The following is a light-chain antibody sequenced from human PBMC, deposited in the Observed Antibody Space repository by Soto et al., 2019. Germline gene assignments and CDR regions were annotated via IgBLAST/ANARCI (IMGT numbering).Light chain of an antibody. J-gene: IGLJ2*01. CDR2: DVS. CDR1: SSDVAGYNY. V-gene: IGLV2-14*03. Sequence: QSVLTQPASVSGSPGQSITISCTGTSSDVAGYNYVSWYQQYPGKAPKLMIHDVSDRPSGVSNRFSGSKSDNTASLTISGLQAEDEADYYCSSYTTNNTVIFGGGTQLTVL. CDR3: SSYTTNNTVI.